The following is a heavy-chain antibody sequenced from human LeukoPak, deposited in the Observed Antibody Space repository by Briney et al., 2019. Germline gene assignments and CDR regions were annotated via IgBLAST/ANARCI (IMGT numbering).Heavy chain of an antibody. Sequence: SETLSLTCTVSGGSISGGSISSSSYYWGWIRQSLGKGLEWIGSFLYSGTTYYNPSLMSRVTISVDTSKNQFSLKLSSVTAADTAVYYCASQEGYSGYGGPFDYWGQGTLVTVSS. V-gene: IGHV4-39*01. CDR2: FLYSGTT. D-gene: IGHD5-12*01. J-gene: IGHJ4*02. CDR3: ASQEGYSGYGGPFDY. CDR1: GGSISSSSYY.